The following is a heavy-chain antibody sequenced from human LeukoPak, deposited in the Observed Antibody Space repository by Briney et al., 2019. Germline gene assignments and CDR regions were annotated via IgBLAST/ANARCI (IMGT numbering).Heavy chain of an antibody. J-gene: IGHJ4*02. D-gene: IGHD4-23*01. Sequence: GGSLRLSCAASGFIVSSNYMSWVRQAPGKGLEWVSTIYSGGSTYYAASVKDRFTISRDNSKNTLYLQMSSLRAEDTAVYYCARHYGGLDDYWGQGTLIIVSS. CDR2: IYSGGST. CDR1: GFIVSSNY. CDR3: ARHYGGLDDY. V-gene: IGHV3-53*01.